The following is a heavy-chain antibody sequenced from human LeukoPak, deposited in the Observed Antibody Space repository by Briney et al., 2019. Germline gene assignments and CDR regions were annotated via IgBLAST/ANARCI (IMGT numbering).Heavy chain of an antibody. Sequence: PSETLSLTCAVYGGSFSGYYWSWLRQPPGKGLEWIGEINHSGSTNYNPSLKSRVTISVDTPKNQFSRKLSSVTAADTAVYYCARVGSGYLFDYWGQGTLVTVSS. J-gene: IGHJ4*02. CDR3: ARVGSGYLFDY. D-gene: IGHD5-12*01. V-gene: IGHV4-34*01. CDR1: GGSFSGYY. CDR2: INHSGST.